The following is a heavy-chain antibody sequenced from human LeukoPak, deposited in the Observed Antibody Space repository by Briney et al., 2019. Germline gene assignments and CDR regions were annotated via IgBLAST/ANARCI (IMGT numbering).Heavy chain of an antibody. CDR1: GYTLTELS. J-gene: IGHJ4*02. CDR2: ISAYNGNT. CDR3: ARGEMTTVVTGDY. D-gene: IGHD4-23*01. V-gene: IGHV1-18*01. Sequence: ASVKVSCKVSGYTLTELSMHWVRQAPGKGLEWMGWISAYNGNTNYAQKLQGRVTMTTDISTSTAYMELRSLRSDDTAVYYCARGEMTTVVTGDYWGQGTLVTVSS.